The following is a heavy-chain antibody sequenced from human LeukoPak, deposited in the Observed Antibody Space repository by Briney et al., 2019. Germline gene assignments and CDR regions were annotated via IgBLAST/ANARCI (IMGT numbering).Heavy chain of an antibody. Sequence: GGSLRLSCAASGFTFSAYGMSWVRQAPGQGLEWVSGISANGSITFYARSVRGRFTISRDNSKNTLYLQMNSLRAEDTAVYYCAKTAAAGNNWFDPWGQGTLVTVSS. J-gene: IGHJ5*02. V-gene: IGHV3-23*01. CDR3: AKTAAAGNNWFDP. D-gene: IGHD6-13*01. CDR2: ISANGSIT. CDR1: GFTFSAYG.